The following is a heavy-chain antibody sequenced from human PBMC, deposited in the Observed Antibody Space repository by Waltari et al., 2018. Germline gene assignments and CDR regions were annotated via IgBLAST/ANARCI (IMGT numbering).Heavy chain of an antibody. Sequence: HLQLQESGPGLVQPSETLSRTCSVSGGSLTPTKHSSGWIRQPPGQGLESIGTMSNLGATYSSPSLKSRVTISRDTSTNQLSLKLGSVTAADTAMYYCATYIGASVGTAAFDVWGQGTMVTVSS. CDR2: MSNLGAT. J-gene: IGHJ3*01. V-gene: IGHV4-39*01. CDR3: ATYIGASVGTAAFDV. D-gene: IGHD5-12*01. CDR1: GGSLTPTKHS.